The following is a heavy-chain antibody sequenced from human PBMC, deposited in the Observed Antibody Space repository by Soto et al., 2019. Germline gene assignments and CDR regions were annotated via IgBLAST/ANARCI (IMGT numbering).Heavy chain of an antibody. Sequence: QVQLVQSGDEVKKPGASVKVSCKASVYIFVNYGIAWVRQAPGQGLEWMGWISPYTGNTHSASKVQGRLTMTTDTSTSTAYMDLGSLTSADTAVYYCVMVDNYVTPTPQDVWGQGTTVTVSS. CDR1: VYIFVNYG. D-gene: IGHD3-16*01. V-gene: IGHV1-18*01. CDR3: VMVDNYVTPTPQDV. J-gene: IGHJ6*02. CDR2: ISPYTGNT.